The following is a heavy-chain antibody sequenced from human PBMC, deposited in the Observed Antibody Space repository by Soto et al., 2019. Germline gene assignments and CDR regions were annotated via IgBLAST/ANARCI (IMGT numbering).Heavy chain of an antibody. V-gene: IGHV3-7*01. CDR2: IKQDGSEK. CDR1: GFTFSSHW. J-gene: IGHJ6*02. Sequence: RRLSCAASGFTFSSHWMSWVRQAPGKGLEWVANIKQDGSEKYYVDSVKGRFTISRDNAKNSLYLQMNSLRAEDTAVYYCARDSSGWYHYYYGMDGWGQGTTVTVSS. CDR3: ARDSSGWYHYYYGMDG. D-gene: IGHD6-19*01.